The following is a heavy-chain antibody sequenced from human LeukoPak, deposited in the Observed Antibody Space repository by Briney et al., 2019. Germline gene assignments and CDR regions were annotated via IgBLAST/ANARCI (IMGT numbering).Heavy chain of an antibody. Sequence: GESLKISCKGSGYSFTSYWIGWVRQMPGEGLEWMGIIYPGDSDTRYSPSFQGQVTISADKSISTAYLQWSSLKASDTAMYYCARYANYYDSSGYYYLDAFDIWGQGTMVTVSS. CDR1: GYSFTSYW. CDR3: ARYANYYDSSGYYYLDAFDI. D-gene: IGHD3-22*01. V-gene: IGHV5-51*03. J-gene: IGHJ3*02. CDR2: IYPGDSDT.